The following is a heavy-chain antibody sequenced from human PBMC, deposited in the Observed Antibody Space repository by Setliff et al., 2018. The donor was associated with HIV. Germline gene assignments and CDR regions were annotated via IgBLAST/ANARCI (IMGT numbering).Heavy chain of an antibody. J-gene: IGHJ5*02. D-gene: IGHD2-15*01. CDR1: GYTFIDYN. CDR2: VDPEDGET. CDR3: ATDACTIDACYSSGGP. V-gene: IGHV1-69-2*01. Sequence: GASVKVSCKASGYTFIDYNIHWVQQAPGKGLEWMGRVDPEDGETIYAEKFRGRVTITADTSTDTADLKLSSLRSEDTAVYYCATDACTIDACYSSGGPWGQGTLVTVSS.